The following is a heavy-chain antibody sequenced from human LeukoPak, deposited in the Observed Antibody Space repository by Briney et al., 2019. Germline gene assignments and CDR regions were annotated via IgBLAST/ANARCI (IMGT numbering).Heavy chain of an antibody. CDR1: GGSISSSSYY. D-gene: IGHD2-15*01. Sequence: SETLSLTCTVSGGSISSSSYYWGWIRQPPGKGLEWIGRIYYSGSTYYNPSLKSRVTISVDTSKNQFSLTLSSVTAADTAVYYCARRPGAGYCSGGSCYGTGYMDVWGKGTTVTISS. J-gene: IGHJ6*03. V-gene: IGHV4-39*01. CDR3: ARRPGAGYCSGGSCYGTGYMDV. CDR2: IYYSGST.